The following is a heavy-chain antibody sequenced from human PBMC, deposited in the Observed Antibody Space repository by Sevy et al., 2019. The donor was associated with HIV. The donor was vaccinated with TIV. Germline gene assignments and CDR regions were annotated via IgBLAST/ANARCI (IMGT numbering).Heavy chain of an antibody. CDR3: AGGKVLFDY. CDR1: GGSFSSYY. Sequence: SETLSLACTVSGGSFSSYYWSWIRQPPGKGLEWIGYIYYNGSTNSNPSLKSRVTISAHTSKTQFSLKLNSVTAADTAVYYCAGGKVLFDYWGQGTLVTVSS. D-gene: IGHD3-10*01. CDR2: IYYNGST. J-gene: IGHJ4*02. V-gene: IGHV4-59*01.